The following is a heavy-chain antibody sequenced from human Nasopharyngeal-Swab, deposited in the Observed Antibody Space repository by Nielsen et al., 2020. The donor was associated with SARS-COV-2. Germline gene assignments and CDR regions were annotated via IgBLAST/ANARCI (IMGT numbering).Heavy chain of an antibody. CDR1: GGSVGSSSYY. Sequence: SETLSLTCPVSGGSVGSSSYYWGWIRQPPGKGLEWTGSIYYSGSTYYNPSLKSRVTISVDTSKNQFSLKLSSVTAADTAVYYCATYPPLEWLSWVIWGQGTLVTVSS. CDR2: IYYSGST. D-gene: IGHD3-3*01. J-gene: IGHJ4*02. CDR3: ATYPPLEWLSWVI. V-gene: IGHV4-39*01.